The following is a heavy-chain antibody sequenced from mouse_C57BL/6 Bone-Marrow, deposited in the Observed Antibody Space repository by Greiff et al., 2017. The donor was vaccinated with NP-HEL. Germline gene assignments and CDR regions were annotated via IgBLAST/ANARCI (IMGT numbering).Heavy chain of an antibody. J-gene: IGHJ2*01. CDR2: INPNNGGT. V-gene: IGHV1-26*01. Sequence: EVQLQQSGPELVKPGASVKISCKASGYTFTDYYMNWVKQSHGKSLEWIGDINPNNGGTSYNQKFKGKATLTVDKSSSTAYMELRSLTSEDSAVYYCASAWDYWGQGTTLTVSS. CDR3: ASAWDY. CDR1: GYTFTDYY.